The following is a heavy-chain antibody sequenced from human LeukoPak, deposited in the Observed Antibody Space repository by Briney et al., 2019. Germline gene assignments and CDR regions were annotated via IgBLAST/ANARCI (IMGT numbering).Heavy chain of an antibody. CDR1: GGSISSYY. J-gene: IGHJ4*02. Sequence: PSETLSLTCTVSGGSISSYYWSWIRQPAGKGLEWIGRIYTSGSTNYNPSLKSRVTMSVDTSKNQFSLKLSSVTAADTAVYYCARRSASSGWWDASFDYWGQGTLVTVSS. D-gene: IGHD6-19*01. CDR2: IYTSGST. V-gene: IGHV4-4*07. CDR3: ARRSASSGWWDASFDY.